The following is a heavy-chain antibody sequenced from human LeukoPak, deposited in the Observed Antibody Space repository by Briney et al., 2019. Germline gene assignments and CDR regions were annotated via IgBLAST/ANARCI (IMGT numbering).Heavy chain of an antibody. J-gene: IGHJ4*02. CDR1: GFTFSSYG. D-gene: IGHD4-23*01. V-gene: IGHV3-33*01. Sequence: GRSLILSCAAAGFTFSSYGMRWVRQAPGKGLEWVAVIWSDGSNKYYADSVKGRFTISRDNYKNTLYLQMNSLRAEDTAVYYCARGGSGNLFDYWGQGTVVTVS. CDR3: ARGGSGNLFDY. CDR2: IWSDGSNK.